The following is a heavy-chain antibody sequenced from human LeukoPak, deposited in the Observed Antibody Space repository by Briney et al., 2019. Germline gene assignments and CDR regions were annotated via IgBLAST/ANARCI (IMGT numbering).Heavy chain of an antibody. CDR3: ARVERCSSTSCYKRGGDAFDI. Sequence: GGSLRLSCAAPGFTFSSYSMNWVRQAPGKGLEWVSSISSSSSYIYYADSVKGRFTISRDNAKNSLYLQMNSLRAEDTAVYYCARVERCSSTSCYKRGGDAFDIWGQGTMVTVSS. D-gene: IGHD2-2*02. V-gene: IGHV3-21*01. CDR1: GFTFSSYS. J-gene: IGHJ3*02. CDR2: ISSSSSYI.